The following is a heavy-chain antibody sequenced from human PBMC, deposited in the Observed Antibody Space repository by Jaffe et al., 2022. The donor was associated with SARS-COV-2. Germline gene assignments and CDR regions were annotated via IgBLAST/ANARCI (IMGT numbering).Heavy chain of an antibody. D-gene: IGHD3-22*01. CDR1: GGSISSSSNY. Sequence: QLQLQESGPGLVKPSETLSLTCTVSGGSISSSSNYWGWIRQPPGKGLEWIGSMYYSGTTYDNPSLKSRVIIAVDTSKNQFSLKLSSVTAADTAVYYCASPNPRNDYDRTGYYPIDYWGQGILVTVSS. V-gene: IGHV4-39*01. J-gene: IGHJ4*02. CDR2: MYYSGTT. CDR3: ASPNPRNDYDRTGYYPIDY.